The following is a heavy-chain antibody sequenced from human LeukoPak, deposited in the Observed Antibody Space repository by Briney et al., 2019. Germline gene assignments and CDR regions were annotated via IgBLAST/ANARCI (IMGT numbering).Heavy chain of an antibody. CDR2: IIPIFGTA. Sequence: SVNVSCKASGGTFSSYAISWVRQAPGQGLEWMGGIIPIFGTANYAQKFQGRVTITADESTSTAYMELSSLRSEDTAVYYCARSADYYDSSGYMVFYYWGQGTLVTVSS. CDR1: GGTFSSYA. CDR3: ARSADYYDSSGYMVFYY. J-gene: IGHJ4*02. D-gene: IGHD3-22*01. V-gene: IGHV1-69*13.